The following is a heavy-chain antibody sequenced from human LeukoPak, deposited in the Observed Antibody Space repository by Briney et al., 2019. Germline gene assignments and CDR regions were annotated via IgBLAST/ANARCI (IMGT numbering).Heavy chain of an antibody. CDR3: AKGGAEAGTLYLEY. CDR2: VSDSGVNT. Sequence: GGSLRLSCEASGFSFSGYAMSWVRQAPGKGLDWVSGVSDSGVNTYYADSVKGRFTISGDNSKYTLFLQMNSLRAEDTAIYYCAKGGAEAGTLYLEYWGQGTLVTVSS. V-gene: IGHV3-23*01. J-gene: IGHJ4*02. D-gene: IGHD6-13*01. CDR1: GFSFSGYA.